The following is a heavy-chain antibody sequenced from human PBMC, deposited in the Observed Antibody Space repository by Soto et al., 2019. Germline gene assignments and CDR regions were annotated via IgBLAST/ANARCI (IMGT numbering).Heavy chain of an antibody. J-gene: IGHJ4*02. CDR3: ARAQWERRYDY. V-gene: IGHV3-30-3*01. CDR2: ISYDGSNK. CDR1: GFTFSSYA. D-gene: IGHD1-26*01. Sequence: QVQLVESGGGVVQPGRSLRLSCAASGFTFSSYAMHWVRQAPGKGLEWVAVISYDGSNKYYADSVKGRFTISRDNSKNTMYLQMNSLRGEDTAMYSCARAQWERRYDYWGQGTLVTVSS.